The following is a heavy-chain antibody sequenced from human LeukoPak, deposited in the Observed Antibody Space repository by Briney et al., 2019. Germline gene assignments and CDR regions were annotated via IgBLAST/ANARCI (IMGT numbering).Heavy chain of an antibody. Sequence: SVKVSCKASGGTFSSYAISWVRQAPGQGLEWMGGIIPIFGTANYAQKFQGRVTITRNTSISTAYMELSSLRSEDTAVYYCARLDTVNAFDIWGQGTMVTVSS. D-gene: IGHD5-18*01. V-gene: IGHV1-69*05. CDR3: ARLDTVNAFDI. CDR2: IIPIFGTA. J-gene: IGHJ3*02. CDR1: GGTFSSYA.